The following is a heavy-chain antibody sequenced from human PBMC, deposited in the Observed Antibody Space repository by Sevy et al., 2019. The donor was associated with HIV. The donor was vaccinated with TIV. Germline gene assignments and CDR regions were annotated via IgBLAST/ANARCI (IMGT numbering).Heavy chain of an antibody. Sequence: GGSLRLSCAASGFTFSDHYMEWVRQAPGKGLEWVGRIRNKADSYTTEYAAYVKGRFTISRDDSKNSVYLLMNSLKTEDTAVYYCATHAGIAAAGRVFDYWGQGTLVTVSS. D-gene: IGHD6-13*01. V-gene: IGHV3-72*01. CDR3: ATHAGIAAAGRVFDY. CDR1: GFTFSDHY. CDR2: IRNKADSYTT. J-gene: IGHJ4*02.